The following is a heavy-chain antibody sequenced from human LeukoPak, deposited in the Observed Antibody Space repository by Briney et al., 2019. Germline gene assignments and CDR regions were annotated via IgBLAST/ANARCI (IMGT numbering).Heavy chain of an antibody. CDR3: ARDPDIVVVVAATGGDY. D-gene: IGHD2-15*01. CDR1: GYTFTGCY. Sequence: ASVKVSCKASGYTFTGCYMHWVRQAPGQGLEWMGWINPNSGGTNYAQKFQGRVTMTRDTSISTAYMELSRLRSDDTAVYYCARDPDIVVVVAATGGDYWGQGTLVTVSS. V-gene: IGHV1-2*02. J-gene: IGHJ4*02. CDR2: INPNSGGT.